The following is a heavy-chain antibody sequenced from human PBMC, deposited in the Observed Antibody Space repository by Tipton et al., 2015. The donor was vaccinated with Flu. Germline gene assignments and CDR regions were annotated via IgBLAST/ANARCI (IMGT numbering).Heavy chain of an antibody. CDR3: AKSGLQSGDRGMGGYSSSWYLGETRTDPMAHYFDY. V-gene: IGHV3-23*01. CDR1: GFTFSSYA. CDR2: ISGSGGST. D-gene: IGHD6-13*01. J-gene: IGHJ4*02. Sequence: SLRLSCAASGFTFSSYAMSWVRQAPGKGLEWVSAISGSGGSTYYADSVKGRFTISRDNSKNTLYLQMNSLRAEDTAVYYCAKSGLQSGDRGMGGYSSSWYLGETRTDPMAHYFDYWGQGTLVPVSS.